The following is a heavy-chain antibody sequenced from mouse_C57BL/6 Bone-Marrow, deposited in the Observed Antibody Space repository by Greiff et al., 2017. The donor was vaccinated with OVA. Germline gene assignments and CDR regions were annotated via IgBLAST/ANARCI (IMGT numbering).Heavy chain of an antibody. D-gene: IGHD2-5*01. Sequence: EVQLVESGPGMVKPSQSLSLTCTVTGYSITSGYDWHWIRHFPGNKLEWMGYISYSGSTNYNPSLKSRISITHDTSKNHFFLKLNSVTTEDTATYYCARGSNEGYFDYWGQGTTLTVSS. V-gene: IGHV3-1*01. CDR3: ARGSNEGYFDY. J-gene: IGHJ2*01. CDR1: GYSITSGYD. CDR2: ISYSGST.